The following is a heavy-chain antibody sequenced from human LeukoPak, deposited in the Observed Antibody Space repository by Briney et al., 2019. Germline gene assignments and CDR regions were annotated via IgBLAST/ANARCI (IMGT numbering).Heavy chain of an antibody. V-gene: IGHV1-2*02. D-gene: IGHD4-17*01. CDR1: GYTFTGYY. CDR3: ASLSTVTTHYYYMDV. CDR2: LNPHNGGT. Sequence: ASVKVSCKASGYTFTGYYMHWVRQAPGQGLEWMGWLNPHNGGTSYAQKFQGRVTMTRDTSISTAYMELSGLRSDDTAVYYCASLSTVTTHYYYMDVWGKGTTVTVSS. J-gene: IGHJ6*03.